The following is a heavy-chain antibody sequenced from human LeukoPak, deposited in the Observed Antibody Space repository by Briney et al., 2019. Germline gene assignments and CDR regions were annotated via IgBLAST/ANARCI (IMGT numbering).Heavy chain of an antibody. J-gene: IGHJ4*02. CDR3: AKGRQTAPVVDRSFHY. Sequence: GGSLRLSCSASGFTFSDYAMSWVRQAPGKGPEWVSVIGRTGGPTYYADSVKGRFTISRDNSKNRLYLELNSLRAEDTAVYYCAKGRQTAPVVDRSFHYWGQGVLVTVSS. V-gene: IGHV3-23*01. D-gene: IGHD2-15*01. CDR1: GFTFSDYA. CDR2: IGRTGGPT.